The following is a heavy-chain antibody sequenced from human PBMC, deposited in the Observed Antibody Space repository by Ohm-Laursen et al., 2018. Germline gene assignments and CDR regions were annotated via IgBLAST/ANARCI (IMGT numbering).Heavy chain of an antibody. CDR3: AKDKVIVVPTPSYYFDY. CDR1: GFTINSNY. CDR2: ISGSGGST. V-gene: IGHV3-23*01. D-gene: IGHD2-2*01. Sequence: SLRLSCAATGFTINSNYMSWVRQAPGKGLEWVSAISGSGGSTYYADSVKGRFTISRDNSKNTLYLQMNSLRAEDTAVYYCAKDKVIVVPTPSYYFDYWGQGTLVTVSS. J-gene: IGHJ4*02.